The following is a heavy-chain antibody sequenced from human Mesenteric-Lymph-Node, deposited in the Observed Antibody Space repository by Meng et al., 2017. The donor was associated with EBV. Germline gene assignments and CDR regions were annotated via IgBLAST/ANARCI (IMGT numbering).Heavy chain of an antibody. V-gene: IGHV1-2*06. CDR3: ARGGDLVVVSPMEDY. CDR1: GYTFNNYY. J-gene: IGHJ4*02. D-gene: IGHD2-2*01. Sequence: QVQVVRSGAEVKKPGPSVKVSSKAAGYTFNNYYMHWVRQAPGQGLEWVGRINPISGGTNLAQKFQGRVTMTRDTSISTVYLELSRLRSDDTAVYFCARGGDLVVVSPMEDYWGQGTLVTVSS. CDR2: INPISGGT.